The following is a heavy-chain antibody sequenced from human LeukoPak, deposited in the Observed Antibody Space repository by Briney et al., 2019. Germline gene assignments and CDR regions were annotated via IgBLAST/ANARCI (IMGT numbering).Heavy chain of an antibody. CDR2: ISGSGGST. D-gene: IGHD5-24*01. CDR3: ARDRWRRDGYSSLGY. J-gene: IGHJ4*02. Sequence: GGSLRLSCAASGFTFSSYAMSWVRQAPGKGLEWVSAISGSGGSTYYADSVKGRFTISRDNAKNSLYLQMNSLRAEDTAVYYCARDRWRRDGYSSLGYWGQGTLVTVSS. CDR1: GFTFSSYA. V-gene: IGHV3-23*01.